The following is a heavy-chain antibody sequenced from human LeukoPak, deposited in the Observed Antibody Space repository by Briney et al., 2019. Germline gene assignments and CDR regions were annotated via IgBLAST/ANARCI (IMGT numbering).Heavy chain of an antibody. V-gene: IGHV3-11*05. CDR3: ARVGPYSSSWYYFDY. CDR1: GFTFSDYY. J-gene: IGHJ4*02. CDR2: ISSSSSYT. D-gene: IGHD6-13*01. Sequence: GGSLRLSCAASGFTFSDYYMSWIRQAPGKGLEWVSYISSSSSYTNYADSVKGRFTISRDNAKNSLYLQMNSLRAEDTAVYYCARVGPYSSSWYYFDYWGQGTLVTASS.